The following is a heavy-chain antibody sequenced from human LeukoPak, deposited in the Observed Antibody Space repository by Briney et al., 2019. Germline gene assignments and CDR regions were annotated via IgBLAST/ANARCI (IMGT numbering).Heavy chain of an antibody. V-gene: IGHV1-18*01. Sequence: GASVKVSCKASGYTFTSYGISWVRQAPGQGLEWMGWISAYNGNTNYAQKLQGRVTMTTDTSTSTAYMELRSLRSVDTAVYYCARAVGITGTRGRWFDPWGQGTLVTVSS. D-gene: IGHD1-7*01. CDR1: GYTFTSYG. CDR2: ISAYNGNT. J-gene: IGHJ5*02. CDR3: ARAVGITGTRGRWFDP.